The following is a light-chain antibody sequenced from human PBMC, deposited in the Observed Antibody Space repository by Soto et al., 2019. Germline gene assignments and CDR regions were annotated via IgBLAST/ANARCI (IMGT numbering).Light chain of an antibody. CDR3: SSYTSSSTV. J-gene: IGLJ2*01. CDR1: SSDVGGYNY. CDR2: DVS. Sequence: QSALTQPASVSGSPGQSITISCTGTSSDVGGYNYVSWYQQHPGKAPKLMIYDVSTRPSGVSNRFPGSKSGNTASLTISGLQAEDEADYYCSSYTSSSTVFGGGTKLTVL. V-gene: IGLV2-14*01.